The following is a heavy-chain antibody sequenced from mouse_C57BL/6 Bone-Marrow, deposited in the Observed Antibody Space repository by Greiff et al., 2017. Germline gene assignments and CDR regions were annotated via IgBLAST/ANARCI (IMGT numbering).Heavy chain of an antibody. Sequence: EVQLVESGGGLVKPGGSLKLSCAASGFTFSSYAMSWVRQTPEKRLEWVATISDGGSYTYYPDNVKGRFTISRDTAKNNLYLQMSHLKSEDTAMYYCARGYFDDYWGQGTTLTVSS. V-gene: IGHV5-4*01. CDR1: GFTFSSYA. CDR3: ARGYFDDY. J-gene: IGHJ2*01. CDR2: ISDGGSYT.